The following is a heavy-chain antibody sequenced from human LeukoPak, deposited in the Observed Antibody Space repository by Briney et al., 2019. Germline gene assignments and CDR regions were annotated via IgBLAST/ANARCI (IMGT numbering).Heavy chain of an antibody. D-gene: IGHD5-12*01. CDR1: GFTFSNFW. V-gene: IGHV3-74*01. J-gene: IGHJ4*02. CDR3: ARGRSGHYFDY. Sequence: GGSLRLSCAASGFTFSNFWMHWVRQAPGKGLVWVSRINSDGSSTSYADSVKGRVTISRDNAKKTLYLQMKSLRAEDTAVYYCARGRSGHYFDYWGQGTLVTVSS. CDR2: INSDGSST.